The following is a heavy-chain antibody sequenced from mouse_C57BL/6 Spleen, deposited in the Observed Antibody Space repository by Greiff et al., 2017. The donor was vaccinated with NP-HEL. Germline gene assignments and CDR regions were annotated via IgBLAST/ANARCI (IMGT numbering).Heavy chain of an antibody. Sequence: QVQLKQSGPGLVQPSQSLSITCTVSGFSLTSYGVHWVRQSPGKGLEWLGVIWRGGSTDYNAAFMSRLSITKDNSKSQVFCKMNSLQADDTAIYYCATSYGYDAGYAMDYWGQGTSVTVAS. CDR1: GFSLTSYG. CDR2: IWRGGST. J-gene: IGHJ4*01. CDR3: ATSYGYDAGYAMDY. V-gene: IGHV2-5*01. D-gene: IGHD2-2*01.